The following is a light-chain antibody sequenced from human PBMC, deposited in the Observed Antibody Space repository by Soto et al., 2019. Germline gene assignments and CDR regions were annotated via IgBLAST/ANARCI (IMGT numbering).Light chain of an antibody. CDR2: GAS. CDR1: RSVSTN. CDR3: QQYDKSLPPVT. Sequence: DIILTQSPAIVSVSPGERATLSCRASRSVSTNLAWYQHKHGQAPRLLIYGASTMVTDIPARFSGSGSGTDFTLTINYLKSEDFGVYYCQQYDKSLPPVTFGGGTKVEI. V-gene: IGKV3-15*01. J-gene: IGKJ4*01.